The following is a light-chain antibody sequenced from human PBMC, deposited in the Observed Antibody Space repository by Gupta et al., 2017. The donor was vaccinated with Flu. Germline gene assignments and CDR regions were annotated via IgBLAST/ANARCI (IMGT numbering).Light chain of an antibody. CDR2: AAS. J-gene: IGKJ1*01. CDR3: QQSYSNPKT. CDR1: QSISSY. V-gene: IGKV1-39*01. Sequence: IHIPQSPSSLSASVGDRVPITCRASQSISSYLNWYQQKPGKAPKLLIYAASSLQSGVPSRCSGSGSGTDFTLTISSLQPEDFATYYCQQSYSNPKTFGQGTKVEIK.